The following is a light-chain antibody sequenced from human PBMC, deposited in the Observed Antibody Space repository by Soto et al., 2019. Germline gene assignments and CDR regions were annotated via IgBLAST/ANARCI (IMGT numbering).Light chain of an antibody. CDR1: RSDVGGYNY. Sequence: QSAQTQPASVSGSPGQSITISCTGTRSDVGGYNYVSWYQQHPGKAPKLMIYEVSNRPSGVSNRFSGSKSGNTASLTISGLQAEDEADYYCSSYTSSSTLVFGGGTKLTVL. CDR3: SSYTSSSTLV. J-gene: IGLJ2*01. CDR2: EVS. V-gene: IGLV2-14*01.